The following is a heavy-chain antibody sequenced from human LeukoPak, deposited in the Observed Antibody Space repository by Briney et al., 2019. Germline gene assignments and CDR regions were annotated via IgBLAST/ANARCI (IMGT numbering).Heavy chain of an antibody. V-gene: IGHV4-39*07. J-gene: IGHJ4*02. CDR2: IYYSGST. CDR1: GGSISSSSYY. D-gene: IGHD6-13*01. Sequence: SETLSLTCTVSGGSISSSSYYWGWIRQPPGKGLEWIGSIYYSGSTYYNPSLKSRVTISVDTSKNQFSLKLSSVTAADPAVYYCARDRVSSSWYGGFDYWGQGTLVTVSS. CDR3: ARDRVSSSWYGGFDY.